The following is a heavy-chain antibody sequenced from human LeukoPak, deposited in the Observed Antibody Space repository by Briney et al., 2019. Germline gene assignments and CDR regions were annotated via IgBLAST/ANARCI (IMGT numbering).Heavy chain of an antibody. CDR2: IYPGDSDT. CDR3: ASEEEYYSDSSGSYYIDY. V-gene: IGHV5-51*01. CDR1: GYSFTSYW. D-gene: IGHD3-22*01. Sequence: GESLKISCKGSGYSFTSYWIGWVRQMPGKGLEGMGIIYPGDSDTRYSPSFQRKVTISAEKSISTAYLQWSSLKASDTAMYYCASEEEYYSDSSGSYYIDYWGQGTLVTVSS. J-gene: IGHJ4*02.